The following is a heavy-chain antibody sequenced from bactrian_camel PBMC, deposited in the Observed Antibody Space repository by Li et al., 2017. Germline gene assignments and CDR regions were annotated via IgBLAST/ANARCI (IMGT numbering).Heavy chain of an antibody. D-gene: IGHD2*01. CDR1: DYIYSSDC. J-gene: IGHJ4*01. Sequence: HVQLVESGGGSVQAGGPLRLSCAVGDYIYSSDCVAWFRQSPGKQREMVATITTESGRPTYANSVNGRFTISKDNGKKTLYLQMTRLQPEDTAMYFCVADEGLWSVMAVVPTTYTGAKEPRSPSP. V-gene: IGHV3S53*01. CDR2: ITTESGRP. CDR3: VADEGLWSVMAVVPTTYT.